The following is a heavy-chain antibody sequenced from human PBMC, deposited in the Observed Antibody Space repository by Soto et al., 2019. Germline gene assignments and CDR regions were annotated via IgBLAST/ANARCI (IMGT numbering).Heavy chain of an antibody. CDR2: IYYSGST. V-gene: IGHV4-31*03. Sequence: PSETLSLTCTVSGGSISSGGYYWSWIRQHPGKGLEWIGYIYYSGSTYYNPSLKSRVTISVDTSKNQFSLKLSSVTAADTAVYYCAREYSSSSGLDYWGQGTLVTVSS. J-gene: IGHJ4*02. CDR3: AREYSSSSGLDY. D-gene: IGHD6-6*01. CDR1: GGSISSGGYY.